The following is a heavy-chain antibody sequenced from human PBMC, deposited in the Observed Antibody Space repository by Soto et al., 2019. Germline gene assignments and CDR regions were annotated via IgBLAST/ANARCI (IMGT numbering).Heavy chain of an antibody. CDR2: ISSSSSTI. J-gene: IGHJ6*03. CDR1: GFTFSSYS. Sequence: TGGSLRLSCAASGFTFSSYSMNWVRQAPGKGLEWVSYISSSSSTIYYADSVKGRFTISRDNAKNSLYLQMNSLRAEDTAVYYCSRRHYDILTGYYRYYYMDVWGKGTTVTVSS. D-gene: IGHD3-9*01. CDR3: SRRHYDILTGYYRYYYMDV. V-gene: IGHV3-48*01.